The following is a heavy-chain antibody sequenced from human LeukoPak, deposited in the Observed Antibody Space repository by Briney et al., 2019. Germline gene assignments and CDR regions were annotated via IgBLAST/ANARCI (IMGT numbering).Heavy chain of an antibody. CDR1: GFTFSSYG. V-gene: IGHV3-30*02. J-gene: IGHJ4*02. CDR2: IRYDGSNK. CDR3: ARDIYYYDSSGYYFPGGSDY. Sequence: GGSLRLSCAASGFTFSSYGMHWVRQAPGKGLEWVAFIRYDGSNKYYADSVKGRFTISRDNSKNTLYLHVNSLRPEDTAVYYCARDIYYYDSSGYYFPGGSDYWGQGTLVTVSS. D-gene: IGHD3-22*01.